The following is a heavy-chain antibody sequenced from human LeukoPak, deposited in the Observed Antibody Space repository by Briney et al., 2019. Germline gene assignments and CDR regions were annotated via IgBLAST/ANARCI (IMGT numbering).Heavy chain of an antibody. CDR2: IWFDGSNK. V-gene: IGHV3-33*01. D-gene: IGHD3-22*01. J-gene: IGHJ4*02. Sequence: GGSLRLSCAASGFTFSSYGMHWVRQAPGKGLEWVAVIWFDGSNKYYVDSVKGRFTISRDNSKNTLFLQMNSLRAEDTAVYYCARGSYYYDSSGYYLCYFDYWGQGTLVTVSS. CDR3: ARGSYYYDSSGYYLCYFDY. CDR1: GFTFSSYG.